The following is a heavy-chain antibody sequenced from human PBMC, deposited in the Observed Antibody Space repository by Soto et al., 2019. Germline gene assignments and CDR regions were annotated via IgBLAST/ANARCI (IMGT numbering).Heavy chain of an antibody. CDR3: ARRVYYDFWSGYYRGYYYYYMDV. CDR2: ISGSGDST. CDR1: GFIFSSYA. J-gene: IGHJ6*03. Sequence: GGSLRLSCAASGFIFSSYAMSWVRQAPGKGLEWVSTISGSGDSTYYADSVRGRFTISRDNSKNTLYLQMNSLRAEDTAVYYWARRVYYDFWSGYYRGYYYYYMDVWGKGTTVTVSS. D-gene: IGHD3-3*01. V-gene: IGHV3-23*01.